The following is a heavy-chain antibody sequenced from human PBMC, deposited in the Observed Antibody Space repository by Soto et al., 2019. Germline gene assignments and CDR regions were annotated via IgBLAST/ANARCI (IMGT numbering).Heavy chain of an antibody. CDR2: IYHSGST. CDR1: GGSISSGGYS. V-gene: IGHV4-30-2*01. Sequence: SETLSLTCAVSGGSISSGGYSWSWIRQPPGKGLEWIGYIYHSGSTYYNPSLKSRVTISVDRSKNQFSPKLSSVTAADTAVYYRARADSSGYMYYFDYWGQGTLVTVSS. D-gene: IGHD3-22*01. J-gene: IGHJ4*02. CDR3: ARADSSGYMYYFDY.